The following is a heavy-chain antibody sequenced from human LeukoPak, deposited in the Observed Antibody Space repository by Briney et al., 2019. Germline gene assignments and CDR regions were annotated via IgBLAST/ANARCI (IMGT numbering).Heavy chain of an antibody. D-gene: IGHD3-16*01. V-gene: IGHV3-53*04. CDR1: GFTVSSNY. J-gene: IGHJ3*02. Sequence: GGSLRLSCAASGFTVSSNYMSWVRQAPGKGLEWVSIIYSGGSTYYADSVKGRFTISRHNSKNTLYLQMNSLRAEDTAVYYCAREVGGSAFDIWGQGTMVTVSA. CDR2: IYSGGST. CDR3: AREVGGSAFDI.